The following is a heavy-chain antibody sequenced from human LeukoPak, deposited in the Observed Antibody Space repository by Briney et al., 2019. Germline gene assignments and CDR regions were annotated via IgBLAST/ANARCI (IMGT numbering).Heavy chain of an antibody. CDR2: IIPIFGTA. CDR3: ARDHPPRRTTLTLII. J-gene: IGHJ3*02. D-gene: IGHD4-17*01. V-gene: IGHV1-69*01. CDR1: GGTFSSYA. Sequence: SVKVSCKAPGGTFSSYAISWVRQAPGQGLEWMGGIIPIFGTANYAQKFQGRVTITADESTSTAYMELSSLRSEDTAVYYCARDHPPRRTTLTLIIWGQGTMVTVSS.